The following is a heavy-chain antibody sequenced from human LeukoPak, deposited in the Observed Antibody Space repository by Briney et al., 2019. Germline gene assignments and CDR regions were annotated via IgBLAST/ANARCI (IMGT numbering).Heavy chain of an antibody. V-gene: IGHV4-31*03. CDR1: GGSISSGGYY. CDR2: INYSGST. Sequence: TLSLTCTVSGGSISSGGYYWSWIRQHPGKGLEWIGYINYSGSTYYNPSLKSRVTISVDTSKNQFSLKLSSVTAADTAVYYCASGKTILTTANYWGQGTLVTVSS. CDR3: ASGKTILTTANY. D-gene: IGHD4-11*01. J-gene: IGHJ4*02.